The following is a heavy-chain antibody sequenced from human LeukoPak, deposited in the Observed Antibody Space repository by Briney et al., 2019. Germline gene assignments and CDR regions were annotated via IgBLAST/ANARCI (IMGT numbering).Heavy chain of an antibody. CDR1: GFTFGKYA. CDR2: VEGGGGA. CDR3: AKDRYGYYFDY. Sequence: PGGSLRLSCAASGFTFGKYAMNWVRQAPGKGLEWVSVVEGGGGAYYTDSVRGRFTISRDNSKNTLSLKMNSLRPEDTAVYYCAKDRYGYYFDYWGQGTLVTVSS. D-gene: IGHD1-1*01. J-gene: IGHJ4*02. V-gene: IGHV3-23*01.